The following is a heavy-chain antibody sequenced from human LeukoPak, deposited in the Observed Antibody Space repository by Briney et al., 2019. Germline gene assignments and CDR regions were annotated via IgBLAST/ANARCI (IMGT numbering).Heavy chain of an antibody. CDR2: ITGNGINT. Sequence: GGSLRLSCAASGFPFSSYAMSWVRQPPGKGLELVSLITGNGINTYYPDSVKGRFTISRDNSKNTLYLQMNSLRAEDTAVYYCAKGTLEFCSGSRCYPLDFWGQGTLVTVSS. CDR3: AKGTLEFCSGSRCYPLDF. D-gene: IGHD2-15*01. J-gene: IGHJ4*02. CDR1: GFPFSSYA. V-gene: IGHV3-23*01.